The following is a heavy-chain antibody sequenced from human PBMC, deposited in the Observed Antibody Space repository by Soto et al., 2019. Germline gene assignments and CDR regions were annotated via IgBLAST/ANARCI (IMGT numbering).Heavy chain of an antibody. Sequence: SVKVSCKASGYTFTDYGLHWVRQAPGQRLEWMGWMNAGVGNTLYSQKFQGRITITRDTSASTAYMELNSLKSEDTAIYYCARDTGYTFGSIKYWGPGTLVTVSS. CDR2: MNAGVGNT. CDR1: GYTFTDYG. D-gene: IGHD5-18*01. J-gene: IGHJ4*02. CDR3: ARDTGYTFGSIKY. V-gene: IGHV1-3*01.